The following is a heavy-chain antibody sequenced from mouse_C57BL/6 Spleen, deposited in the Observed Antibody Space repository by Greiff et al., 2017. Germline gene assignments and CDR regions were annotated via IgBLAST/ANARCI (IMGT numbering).Heavy chain of an antibody. Sequence: VQLQQSGTVLARPGASVKMSCKTSGYTFTSYWMHWVKQRPGQGLEWIGAIYPGNSDTSYNQKFKGKAKLTAVTSASTAYMELSSLTNEDSAVYSCTITTVVDAWFAYWGQGTLVTVSA. V-gene: IGHV1-5*01. CDR2: IYPGNSDT. CDR1: GYTFTSYW. D-gene: IGHD1-1*01. CDR3: TITTVVDAWFAY. J-gene: IGHJ3*01.